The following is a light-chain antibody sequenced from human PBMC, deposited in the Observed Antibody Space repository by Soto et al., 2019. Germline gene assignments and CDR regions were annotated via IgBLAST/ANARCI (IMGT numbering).Light chain of an antibody. CDR2: GAS. Sequence: EIVMTQSPATLSVSPGERATLSCRASQSVSSNLAWYQQKPGQAPRLLIYGASTRATGIPARFSGSGSGTEFTLTISSRQSEDFEVYYCQQYNNWPRTLTFGGGTKVEIK. J-gene: IGKJ4*01. V-gene: IGKV3-15*01. CDR3: QQYNNWPRTLT. CDR1: QSVSSN.